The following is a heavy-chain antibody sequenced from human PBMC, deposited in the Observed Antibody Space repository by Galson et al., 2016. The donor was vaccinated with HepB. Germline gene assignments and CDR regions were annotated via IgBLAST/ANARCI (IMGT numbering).Heavy chain of an antibody. CDR2: ISYDGSNK. D-gene: IGHD6-19*01. V-gene: IGHV3-30*18. J-gene: IGHJ4*02. CDR1: GFPFSNHG. Sequence: SLRLSCAASGFPFSNHGFHWVRQAPGKGLEWVTVISYDGSNKYYADSVKGRFTISRDNSKNTLYLQMNSLRAEATAVYYCAEDAGRGSGWLFCDFWGQGTLVTVSS. CDR3: AEDAGRGSGWLFCDF.